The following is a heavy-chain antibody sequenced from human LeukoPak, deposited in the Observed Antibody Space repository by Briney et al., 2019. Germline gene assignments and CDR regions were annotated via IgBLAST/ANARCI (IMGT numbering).Heavy chain of an antibody. CDR3: ARALRYYSDSSGYAFDY. D-gene: IGHD3-22*01. V-gene: IGHV1-69*01. Sequence: GASVKVSCKASGGTFRSFAISWVRQAPGQGLEWMGGIIPIFRTANYAQKFQGRVTITADESTSTAYMELSSLRSEDTAVYYCARALRYYSDSSGYAFDYWGPGNLFTVSS. CDR1: GGTFRSFA. J-gene: IGHJ4*02. CDR2: IIPIFRTA.